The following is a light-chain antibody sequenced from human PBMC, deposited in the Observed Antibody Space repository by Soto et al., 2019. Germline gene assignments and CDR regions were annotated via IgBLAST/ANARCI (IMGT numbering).Light chain of an antibody. CDR2: GAS. CDR3: QQYGTSLYT. V-gene: IGKV3-20*01. Sequence: LLLTQSPGTLSLSPGERATLSCRASQSIDKSFLAWYQQKPGQAPRLLIYGASTRATGIPDRFSGSGSGTDFTRTINRLEPEDFALYYCQQYGTSLYTFGQGTKLEIK. CDR1: QSIDKSF. J-gene: IGKJ2*01.